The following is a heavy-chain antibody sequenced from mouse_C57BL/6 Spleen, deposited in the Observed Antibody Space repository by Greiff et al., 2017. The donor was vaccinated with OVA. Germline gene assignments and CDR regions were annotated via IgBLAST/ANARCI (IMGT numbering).Heavy chain of an antibody. Sequence: EVQRVESGGGLVKPGGSLKLSCAASGFTFSSYAMSWVRQTPEKRLEWVATISDGGSYTYYPDNVKGRFTISRDNARNNLYLQMSHLKSEDTALYYGARDFYDGYYVFAYWGQGTLVTVSA. CDR1: GFTFSSYA. CDR2: ISDGGSYT. J-gene: IGHJ3*01. D-gene: IGHD2-3*01. V-gene: IGHV5-4*01. CDR3: ARDFYDGYYVFAY.